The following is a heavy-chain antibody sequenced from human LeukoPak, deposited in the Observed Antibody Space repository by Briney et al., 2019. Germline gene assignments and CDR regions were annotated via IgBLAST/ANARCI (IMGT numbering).Heavy chain of an antibody. J-gene: IGHJ6*02. D-gene: IGHD4-17*01. Sequence: ASVKVSCKASGYTFTGYYMHWVRQAPGQGLEWMGWINPNSGGTNYAQKFQGWVTMTRGTSISTAYMELSRLRSNDTAVYYCARADGDYGVNYYYYYGMDVWGQGTTVTVSS. V-gene: IGHV1-2*04. CDR1: GYTFTGYY. CDR2: INPNSGGT. CDR3: ARADGDYGVNYYYYYGMDV.